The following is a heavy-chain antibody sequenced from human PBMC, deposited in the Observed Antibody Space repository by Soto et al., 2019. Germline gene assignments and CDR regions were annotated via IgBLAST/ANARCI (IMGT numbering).Heavy chain of an antibody. Sequence: SVKVSCKASGYTFTGYYMHWVRQAPGQGLEWMGWINPNSGGTNYAQKFQDWVTMTRDTSISTAYMELSRLRSDDTAVYYCARSGPYYYDSSGTFDYWGQGTLVTVSS. V-gene: IGHV1-2*04. CDR1: GYTFTGYY. J-gene: IGHJ4*02. D-gene: IGHD3-22*01. CDR3: ARSGPYYYDSSGTFDY. CDR2: INPNSGGT.